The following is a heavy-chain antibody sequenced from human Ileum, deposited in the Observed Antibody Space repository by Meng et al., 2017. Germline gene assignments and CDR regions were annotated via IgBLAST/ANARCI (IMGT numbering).Heavy chain of an antibody. J-gene: IGHJ4*02. D-gene: IGHD3-22*01. Sequence: VQAGAGLKGSGASVRFSCNTFTSLAIQWARRAAGQRLEWMGWIIAGSGSTRYSQKFQGRITITRDTSANIAYMDLSSLRFEDTAVYYCVREDSSGYWAYWGQGTLVTVSS. CDR1: TFTSLA. V-gene: IGHV1-3*01. CDR2: IIAGSGST. CDR3: VREDSSGYWAY.